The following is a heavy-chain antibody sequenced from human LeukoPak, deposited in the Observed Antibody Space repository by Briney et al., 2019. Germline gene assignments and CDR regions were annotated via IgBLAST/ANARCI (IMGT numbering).Heavy chain of an antibody. J-gene: IGHJ4*02. CDR3: ASPGRFPRAYFDY. V-gene: IGHV3-48*03. CDR1: GFTFSSYE. CDR2: ISSSGSTI. D-gene: IGHD2-15*01. Sequence: GGSLRLSCAASGFTFSSYEMNWVRQAPGKGLEWVSYISSSGSTIYYADSVKGRFTISRDNAKNSLHLQMNSLRAEDTAVYYCASPGRFPRAYFDYWGQGTLVTVSS.